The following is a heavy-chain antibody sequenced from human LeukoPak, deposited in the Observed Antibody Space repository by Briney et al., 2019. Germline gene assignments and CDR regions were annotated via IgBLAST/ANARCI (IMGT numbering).Heavy chain of an antibody. CDR2: IYYSGST. Sequence: KSSETLSLTCAVSGDSISGNYWTWIRQPPGKGLEWIGYIYYSGSTNYNPSLKSRVTISVDTSKNQFSLKLSSVTAADTAVYYCARAYGDYVGYYYYGMDVWGQGTTVTVSS. CDR3: ARAYGDYVGYYYYGMDV. CDR1: GDSISGNY. D-gene: IGHD4-17*01. V-gene: IGHV4-59*01. J-gene: IGHJ6*02.